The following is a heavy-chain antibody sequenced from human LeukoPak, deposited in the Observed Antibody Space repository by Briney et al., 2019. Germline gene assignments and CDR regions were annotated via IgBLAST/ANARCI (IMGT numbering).Heavy chain of an antibody. Sequence: ASVKVSCKASGYTFTSYGISWVRQAPGQGLEWMGWISAYNGNTNYAQKLQGRVTMTTDTSTSTAYMELRSLRSDDTAVYYCARDIIVGATASDAFDIWGQGTMVTVSS. D-gene: IGHD1-26*01. CDR1: GYTFTSYG. CDR3: ARDIIVGATASDAFDI. CDR2: ISAYNGNT. J-gene: IGHJ3*02. V-gene: IGHV1-18*01.